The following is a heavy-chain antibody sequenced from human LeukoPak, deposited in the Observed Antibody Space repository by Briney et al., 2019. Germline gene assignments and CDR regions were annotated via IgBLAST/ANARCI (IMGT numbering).Heavy chain of an antibody. Sequence: GGSLRLSCAASGFTFDDYAMHWVRQAPGKGLEWVSLISGDGGSTYYADSVKGRFTISGDNSKNSLYLQMNSLRTEDTALYYCAKSEYYYDSSGYYPDAFDIWGQGTMVTVSS. CDR1: GFTFDDYA. D-gene: IGHD3-22*01. CDR2: ISGDGGST. CDR3: AKSEYYYDSSGYYPDAFDI. V-gene: IGHV3-43*02. J-gene: IGHJ3*02.